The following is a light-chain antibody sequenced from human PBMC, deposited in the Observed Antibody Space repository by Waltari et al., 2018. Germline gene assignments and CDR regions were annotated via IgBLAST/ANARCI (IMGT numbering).Light chain of an antibody. CDR1: QSVLYSYNNKNY. J-gene: IGKJ4*01. CDR2: WAS. CDR3: QQYYSTPRTT. Sequence: DIVMTQSPDSLAVSLGERATINCKSSQSVLYSYNNKNYLAWYQQKPGQPPKLLIYWASTRESGVPDRYSCCWSGTDFTLTISSLQAEDVAVYYCQQYYSTPRTTFGGGTKVEIK. V-gene: IGKV4-1*01.